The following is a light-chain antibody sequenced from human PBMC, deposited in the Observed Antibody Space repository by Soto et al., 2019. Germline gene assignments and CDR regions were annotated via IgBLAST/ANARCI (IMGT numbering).Light chain of an antibody. Sequence: DIQMTQSPSTLSASVGVIITITCRASQSISTWLAWYQQKPGKAPKLLIYKASSLQSGVPSRFSDSGSGTEFTLTISSQQPDDFAPYYCQHYNTYSRAFGQGTKVEIK. V-gene: IGKV1-5*03. J-gene: IGKJ1*01. CDR1: QSISTW. CDR3: QHYNTYSRA. CDR2: KAS.